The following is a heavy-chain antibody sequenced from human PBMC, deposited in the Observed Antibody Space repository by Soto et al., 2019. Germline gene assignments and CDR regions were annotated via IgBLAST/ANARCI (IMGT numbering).Heavy chain of an antibody. D-gene: IGHD3-10*01. CDR3: ASSYGSCYRAFDY. Sequence: QVQLVQSGAEVRKPGSSVKVSCKASGDTFSFYSINWVRQAPGLGLEWMGRINPILSMSNYAQRFQGRVTMTADKSTSTAYMELSGLRSEDTAIYYCASSYGSCYRAFDYWGQGALVTVSS. V-gene: IGHV1-69*02. CDR1: GDTFSFYS. CDR2: INPILSMS. J-gene: IGHJ4*02.